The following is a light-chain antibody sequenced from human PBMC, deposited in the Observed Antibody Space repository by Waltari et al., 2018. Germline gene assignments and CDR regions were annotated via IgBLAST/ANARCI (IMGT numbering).Light chain of an antibody. Sequence: YNYVSGYQQQPGKAPKVIIYDVNERPSGVPDRFSGSKSGNTASLTISGLQAEDEADYYCCSYAGNYLRVFGGGTKLTVL. CDR1: YNY. CDR2: DVN. J-gene: IGLJ2*01. CDR3: CSYAGNYLRV. V-gene: IGLV2-11*01.